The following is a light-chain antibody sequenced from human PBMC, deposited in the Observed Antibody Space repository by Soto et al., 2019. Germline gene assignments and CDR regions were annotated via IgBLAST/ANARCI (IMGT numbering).Light chain of an antibody. CDR1: QSISSY. CDR3: QVSDATRT. J-gene: IGKJ1*01. Sequence: IQMSRAPSCLSASVGDRVTITCRASQSISSYLNWYQQKPGKAPKLLIYAASSLQSGVPSRFSGSGSGTDFTLTISSLPPEDFATYYCQVSDATRTFGQGTKVDIK. V-gene: IGKV1-39*01. CDR2: AAS.